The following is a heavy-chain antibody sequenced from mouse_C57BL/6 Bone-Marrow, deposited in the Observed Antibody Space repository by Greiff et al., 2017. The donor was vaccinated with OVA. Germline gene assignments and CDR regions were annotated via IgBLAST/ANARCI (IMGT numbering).Heavy chain of an antibody. CDR2: IDPSDSYN. Sequence: VQLQQPGAELVKPGASVKLSCKASGYTFTSYWMQWVKQRPGQGLEWIGEIDPSDSYNNYNQKFKGKATLTVDTSSSTAYMQLSSLTSEDSSVYYCARVDNPDYWGQGTTLTVSS. CDR1: GYTFTSYW. CDR3: ARVDNPDY. D-gene: IGHD1-3*01. J-gene: IGHJ2*01. V-gene: IGHV1-50*01.